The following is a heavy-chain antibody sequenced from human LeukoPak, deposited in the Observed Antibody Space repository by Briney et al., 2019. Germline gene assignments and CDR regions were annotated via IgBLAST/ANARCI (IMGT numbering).Heavy chain of an antibody. V-gene: IGHV1-69*04. J-gene: IGHJ5*02. CDR1: GGTFSSYA. CDR2: IIPIFGIA. CDR3: ARGMTTVTTWRFDP. D-gene: IGHD4-17*01. Sequence: ASVKVSCKASGGTFSSYAISWVRQAPGQGLEWMGRIIPIFGIANYAQKFQGRVTITADKSTSTAYMELSSLRSEDTAVYYCARGMTTVTTWRFDPWGQGTLVTVSS.